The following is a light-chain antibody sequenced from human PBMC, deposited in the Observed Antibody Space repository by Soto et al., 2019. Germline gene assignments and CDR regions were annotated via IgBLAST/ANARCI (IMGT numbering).Light chain of an antibody. Sequence: EIVVTQSPATLSVSPGERATLSCRASQSVSSNLAWYQQKPGQAPRLLIYGASTRATGIPARFSGSGSGTEFTLTISSLQSEDFAVYYCQHYNNWPTWTFDQGTKVEIK. J-gene: IGKJ1*01. V-gene: IGKV3-15*01. CDR3: QHYNNWPTWT. CDR2: GAS. CDR1: QSVSSN.